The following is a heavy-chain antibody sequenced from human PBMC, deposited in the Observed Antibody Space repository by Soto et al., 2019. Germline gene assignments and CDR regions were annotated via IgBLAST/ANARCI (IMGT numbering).Heavy chain of an antibody. CDR3: ASGPKQTVGPLWYYSYAMDV. J-gene: IGHJ6*02. Sequence: ASVKVSCKSSGGTFSSHAISWVRQAPGQGLEWMGGIIPFSSTTNYEQKFQGRVTITADKSTSTAYMELSSLRSDDTAVYYCASGPKQTVGPLWYYSYAMDVWRQGTTVTVSS. D-gene: IGHD2-21*02. CDR2: IIPFSSTT. CDR1: GGTFSSHA. V-gene: IGHV1-69*06.